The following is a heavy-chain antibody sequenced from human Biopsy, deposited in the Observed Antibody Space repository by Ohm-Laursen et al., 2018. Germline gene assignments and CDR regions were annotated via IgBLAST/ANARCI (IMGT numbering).Heavy chain of an antibody. D-gene: IGHD4-23*01. J-gene: IGHJ6*02. CDR2: ISGGGTI. Sequence: GSLRLSCAASGFSFSDYHMSGIRQAPGRGLEWVSYISGGGTIYYGDSMKGRVTISRDNAKNSLYLQMHSLRAEDTAVYYCARDTRWSPYSMDVWGQGTTVTVSS. CDR1: GFSFSDYH. V-gene: IGHV3-11*01. CDR3: ARDTRWSPYSMDV.